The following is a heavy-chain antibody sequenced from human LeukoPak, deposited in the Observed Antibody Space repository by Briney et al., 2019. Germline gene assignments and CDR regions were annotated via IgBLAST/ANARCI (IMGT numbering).Heavy chain of an antibody. CDR3: AREHSSSWSTGRSYFDH. J-gene: IGHJ4*02. Sequence: SVTVSCKASGGTFSSYAISWVRQAPGQGLEWMGGIILIFGTANYAQKFQGRVTITADESTSTAYMELSSLRSEDTAVYYCAREHSSSWSTGRSYFDHWGQGTLVAVSS. D-gene: IGHD6-13*01. V-gene: IGHV1-69*01. CDR2: IILIFGTA. CDR1: GGTFSSYA.